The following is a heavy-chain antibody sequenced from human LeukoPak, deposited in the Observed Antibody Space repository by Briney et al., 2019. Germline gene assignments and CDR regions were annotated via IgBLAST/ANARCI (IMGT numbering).Heavy chain of an antibody. CDR1: GGTFSSYA. CDR2: IIPIFGTA. J-gene: IGHJ5*02. CDR3: ARVGHTIFGEVPPGMGWFDP. V-gene: IGHV1-69*05. D-gene: IGHD3-3*01. Sequence: SVKVSCKASGGTFSSYAISWVRQAPGQGLEWMGGIIPIFGTANYAQKFQCRVTITTDESTSTAYMELSSLRSEDTAVYYCARVGHTIFGEVPPGMGWFDPWGQGTLVTVSS.